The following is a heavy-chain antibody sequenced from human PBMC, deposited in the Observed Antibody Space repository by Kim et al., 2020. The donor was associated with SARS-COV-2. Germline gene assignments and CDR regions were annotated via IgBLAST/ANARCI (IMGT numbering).Heavy chain of an antibody. V-gene: IGHV3-74*01. Sequence: GGSLRLSCAASGFTVSSSWMHWVRQAPGTGLVWVARINTDGSSTSYGDSVKGRFTISRDDAKNTLYLEMNSLRAEDSALYYCAIGVAGQCSGGSCYQNWFDPGGRGTRVPVPS. CDR2: INTDGSST. D-gene: IGHD2-15*01. J-gene: IGHJ5*02. CDR3: AIGVAGQCSGGSCYQNWFDP. CDR1: GFTVSSSW.